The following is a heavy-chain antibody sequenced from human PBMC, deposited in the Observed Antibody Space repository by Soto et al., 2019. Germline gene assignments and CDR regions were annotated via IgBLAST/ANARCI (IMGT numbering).Heavy chain of an antibody. CDR1: GGTFSSYT. D-gene: IGHD5-12*01. Sequence: QVQLVQSGAEVKKPGSSVKVSCKASGGTFSSYTISWVRQAPGQGLEWMGRIIPILGIANYEQKFQGRVTITADKSTSTAYMELSSLRSEDTAVYYCAGSLRGGSIVATTWGYWGQGTLVTVSS. CDR3: AGSLRGGSIVATTWGY. J-gene: IGHJ4*02. V-gene: IGHV1-69*02. CDR2: IIPILGIA.